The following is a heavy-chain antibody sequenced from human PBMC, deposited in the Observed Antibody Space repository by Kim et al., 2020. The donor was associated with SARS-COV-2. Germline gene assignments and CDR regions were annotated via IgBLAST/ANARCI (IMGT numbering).Heavy chain of an antibody. Sequence: SETLSLTCTVSGGSISSYYWSWIRQPPGKGLEWIGYIYYSGSTNYNPSLKSRVTISVDTSKNQFSLKLSSVTAADTAVYYCASTSQAYCGGDCYHNWYFDLWGRGTLVTVSS. J-gene: IGHJ2*01. CDR1: GGSISSYY. CDR2: IYYSGST. CDR3: ASTSQAYCGGDCYHNWYFDL. V-gene: IGHV4-59*08. D-gene: IGHD2-21*02.